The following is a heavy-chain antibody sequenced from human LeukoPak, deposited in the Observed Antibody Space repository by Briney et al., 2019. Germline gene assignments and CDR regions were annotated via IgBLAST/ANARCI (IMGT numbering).Heavy chain of an antibody. J-gene: IGHJ4*02. Sequence: GASVKVSCKASGYTFTSYGISWVRQAPGQGLEWMGWISAYNGNTNYAQKLQGRVTMTTDTSTNTAYTELRSLRSDDAAVYYCARDRLYDILTGYSIPTYDYWGQGTLVTVSS. CDR1: GYTFTSYG. V-gene: IGHV1-18*01. CDR3: ARDRLYDILTGYSIPTYDY. D-gene: IGHD3-9*01. CDR2: ISAYNGNT.